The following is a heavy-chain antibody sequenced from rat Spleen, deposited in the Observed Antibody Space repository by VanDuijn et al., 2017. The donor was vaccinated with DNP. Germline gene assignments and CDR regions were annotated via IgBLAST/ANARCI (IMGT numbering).Heavy chain of an antibody. V-gene: IGHV5-25*01. CDR3: ARHPASTTRGYFDY. CDR1: GFTFSNYY. Sequence: EVQLVEPGGGLVQPGRSLKLSCAASGFTFSNYYMAWVRQAPKKGLEWVATISTSGSRAYYPDSVKGRFTISRDNAKSTLYLQMDSLRSEDTATYYCARHPASTTRGYFDYWGQGVMVTVSS. D-gene: IGHD1-4*01. CDR2: ISTSGSRA. J-gene: IGHJ2*01.